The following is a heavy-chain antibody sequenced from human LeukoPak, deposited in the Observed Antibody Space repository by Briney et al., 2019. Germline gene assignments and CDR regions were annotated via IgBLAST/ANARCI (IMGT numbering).Heavy chain of an antibody. V-gene: IGHV4-59*01. CDR2: IYYSGST. CDR3: ARESHGGYSYGY. Sequence: KPSETLSLTCTVSGGSISSYYWSWIRQPPGKGLEWIGYIYYSGSTNYNPSLKSRVTISVDTSKNQFSLKLSSVTAADTAVYYCARESHGGYSYGYWDQGTLVTVSS. D-gene: IGHD5-18*01. CDR1: GGSISSYY. J-gene: IGHJ4*02.